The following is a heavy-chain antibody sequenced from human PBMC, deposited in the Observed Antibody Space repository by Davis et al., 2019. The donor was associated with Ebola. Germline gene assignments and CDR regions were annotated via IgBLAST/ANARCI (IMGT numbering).Heavy chain of an antibody. D-gene: IGHD5-18*01. V-gene: IGHV3-7*01. Sequence: GGSLRLSCAASGFTFSSYAMHWVRQAPGKGLEWVANIKQDGSEKYYVDSVKGRFTISRDNSKNTLYLQMNSLRAEDTAVYYCARERERDTLYYYYGMDVWGQGTTVTVSS. CDR1: GFTFSSYA. J-gene: IGHJ6*02. CDR2: IKQDGSEK. CDR3: ARERERDTLYYYYGMDV.